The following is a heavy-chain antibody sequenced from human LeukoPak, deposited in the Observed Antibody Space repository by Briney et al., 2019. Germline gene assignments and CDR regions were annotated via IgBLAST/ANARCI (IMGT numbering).Heavy chain of an antibody. CDR1: GFTFSGYT. V-gene: IGHV3-23*01. Sequence: GGSLRLSCAASGFTFSGYTMSWVRQAPGKGLEWVSAISGSGGSTYYADSVKGRFTISRDNSKNTLYLQMNSLRAEDTAVYYCAKDQLSGEGSLRYCSSTSCSNFDYWGQGTLVTVSS. D-gene: IGHD2-2*01. CDR2: ISGSGGST. J-gene: IGHJ4*02. CDR3: AKDQLSGEGSLRYCSSTSCSNFDY.